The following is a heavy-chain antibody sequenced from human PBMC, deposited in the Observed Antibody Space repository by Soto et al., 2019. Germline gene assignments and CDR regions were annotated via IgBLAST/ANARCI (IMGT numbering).Heavy chain of an antibody. CDR2: ISYDGSNK. V-gene: IGHV3-30-3*01. D-gene: IGHD3-9*01. J-gene: IGHJ6*02. Sequence: PGGSLRLSCPASGFTFSSYAMHWVCQAPGKGLEWVAVISYDGSNKYYADSVKGRFTISRDNSKNTLYLQMNSLRAEDTAVYYCASDRARYFDWFKGAYGMDVWGQGTTVTVSS. CDR3: ASDRARYFDWFKGAYGMDV. CDR1: GFTFSSYA.